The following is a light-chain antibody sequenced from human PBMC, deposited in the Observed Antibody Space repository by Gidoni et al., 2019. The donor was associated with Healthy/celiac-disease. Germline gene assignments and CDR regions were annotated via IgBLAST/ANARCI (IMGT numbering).Light chain of an antibody. Sequence: DVVLTQSPLSLPVTLGHPASISCRSSQSLVYSDGNTYLNWFQQRQGQSPRRLIYKVSNRDSGVPDRFSGSGSVTDFTLKISRVEAEDVGVYYFMQGTHWLALTFGGGTKVEIK. J-gene: IGKJ4*01. V-gene: IGKV2-30*01. CDR1: QSLVYSDGNTY. CDR3: MQGTHWLALT. CDR2: KVS.